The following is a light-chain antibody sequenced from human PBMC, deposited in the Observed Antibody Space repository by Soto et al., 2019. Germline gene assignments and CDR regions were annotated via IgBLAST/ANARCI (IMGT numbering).Light chain of an antibody. CDR3: SSYTTSNTXQRG. J-gene: IGLJ1*01. CDR2: DVS. Sequence: QSVLTQPASVSGSPVQSITISCTGTSSDVGGYNYVSWYQHHPGKAPKLIIFDVSNRPSGVSHPFSGSKSGNTASLTISGLQPEDEADYYCSSYTTSNTXQRGFGTGTKVTVL. CDR1: SSDVGGYNY. V-gene: IGLV2-14*03.